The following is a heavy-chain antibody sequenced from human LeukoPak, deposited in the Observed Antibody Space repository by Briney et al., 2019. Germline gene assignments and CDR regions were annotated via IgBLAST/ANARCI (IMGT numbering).Heavy chain of an antibody. V-gene: IGHV3-7*01. Sequence: PGGSLRLSCAASGFTFSSCWMSWVGQAPGKGLEWLANIKEDGGEKYYVDSVKGRFTISRDNAKNSLYLQMNSLRDKDTAVYYCTKYRPLAGLEYWGQGTLVTVSS. CDR2: IKEDGGEK. D-gene: IGHD6-19*01. J-gene: IGHJ4*02. CDR1: GFTFSSCW. CDR3: TKYRPLAGLEY.